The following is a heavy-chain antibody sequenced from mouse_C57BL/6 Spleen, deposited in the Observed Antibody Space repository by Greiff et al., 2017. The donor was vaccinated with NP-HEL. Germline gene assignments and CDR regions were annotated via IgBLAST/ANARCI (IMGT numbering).Heavy chain of an antibody. J-gene: IGHJ4*01. D-gene: IGHD1-1*01. Sequence: QVQLQQPGAELVKPGASVKLSCKASGYTFTSYWMHWVKQRPGQGLEWIGMIHPNSGSTNYNEKFKSKATLTVDKSSSTAYMQLSSLTSEDSAVYYCARTPFYYYGSSSPLYYAMDYWGQGTSVTVSS. CDR2: IHPNSGST. CDR3: ARTPFYYYGSSSPLYYAMDY. CDR1: GYTFTSYW. V-gene: IGHV1-64*01.